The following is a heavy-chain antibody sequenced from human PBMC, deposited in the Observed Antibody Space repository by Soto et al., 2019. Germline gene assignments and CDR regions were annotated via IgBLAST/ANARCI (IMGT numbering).Heavy chain of an antibody. CDR1: GITFTRYS. D-gene: IGHD6-13*01. J-gene: IGHJ5*02. V-gene: IGHV3-21*01. Sequence: PGGSLRLSCAASGITFTRYSMNWVRQAPGKGLEWVSTISSNSAYIYYTDALRGRFTISRDNAKNSLHLQMNSLRAEDTAVYYCTRDASRDSSARGWFDPWGPGTLVTVSS. CDR3: TRDASRDSSARGWFDP. CDR2: ISSNSAYI.